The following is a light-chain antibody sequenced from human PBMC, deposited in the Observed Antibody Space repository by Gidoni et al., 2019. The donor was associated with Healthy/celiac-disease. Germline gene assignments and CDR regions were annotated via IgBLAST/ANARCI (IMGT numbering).Light chain of an antibody. CDR3: QQYGSSPPKFT. CDR1: QSVSSSS. V-gene: IGKV3-20*01. Sequence: EIVLTQYPGTLSLSPGERATLSCRASQSVSSSSLAWYQQKPGQAPRLLIYGASSRATGSPDRFSGSGSGTDFTLTISRLEPEDFAVYYCQQYGSSPPKFTFXPXTKVDIK. J-gene: IGKJ3*01. CDR2: GAS.